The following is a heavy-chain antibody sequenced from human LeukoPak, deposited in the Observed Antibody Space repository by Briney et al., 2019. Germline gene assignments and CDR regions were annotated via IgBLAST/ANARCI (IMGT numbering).Heavy chain of an antibody. D-gene: IGHD5-18*01. J-gene: IGHJ4*02. Sequence: SETLSLTCAVYGGSFSGYYWSWIRQPPGKGLEWIGEINHSGSTNYNPSLKSRVTISVDRSKNQFSLKLSSVTAADTAVYYCARSPGIQLSFVWGQGTLVTVSS. V-gene: IGHV4-34*01. CDR2: INHSGST. CDR3: ARSPGIQLSFV. CDR1: GGSFSGYY.